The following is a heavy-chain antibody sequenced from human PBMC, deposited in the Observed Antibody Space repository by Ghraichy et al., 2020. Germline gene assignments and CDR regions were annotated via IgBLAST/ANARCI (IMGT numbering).Heavy chain of an antibody. V-gene: IGHV1-18*04. CDR2: ISAYNGNT. CDR1: GYTFTSYG. D-gene: IGHD6-19*01. CDR3: ASAMEEVAGTLGYFDY. Sequence: ASVKVSCKASGYTFTSYGISWVRQAPGQGLEWMGWISAYNGNTNYAQKLQGRVTMTTDTSTSTAYMELRSLRSDDTAVYYCASAMEEVAGTLGYFDYWGQGTLVTVSS. J-gene: IGHJ4*02.